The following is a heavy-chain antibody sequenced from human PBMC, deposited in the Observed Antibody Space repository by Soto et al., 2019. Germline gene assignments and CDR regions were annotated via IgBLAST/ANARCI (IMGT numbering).Heavy chain of an antibody. D-gene: IGHD6-13*01. Sequence: QVQLVQSGAGVKKPGSSVKVSCKASGGTFSSYAISWVRQAPGQGLEWMGGIIPIFGTANYAQKFQGRVTITADESTSTAYMELSSLRSEDTAVYYCARGGYSSSWEHWYGMDVWGQGTPVTVSS. V-gene: IGHV1-69*12. J-gene: IGHJ6*02. CDR3: ARGGYSSSWEHWYGMDV. CDR1: GGTFSSYA. CDR2: IIPIFGTA.